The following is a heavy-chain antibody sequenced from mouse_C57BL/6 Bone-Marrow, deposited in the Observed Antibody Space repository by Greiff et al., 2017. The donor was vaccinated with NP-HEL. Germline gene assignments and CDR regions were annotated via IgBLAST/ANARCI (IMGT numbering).Heavy chain of an antibody. V-gene: IGHV5-15*01. CDR3: ARTYYGTAWFAY. Sequence: EVKLMESGGGLVQPGGSLKLSCAASGFTFSDYGMAWVRQAPRKGPEWVAFISNLAYSIYYADTVTGRFTISRENAKNTLYLEMSRLRSEDTAMYYCARTYYGTAWFAYWGQGTLVTVSA. CDR2: ISNLAYSI. D-gene: IGHD1-1*01. CDR1: GFTFSDYG. J-gene: IGHJ3*01.